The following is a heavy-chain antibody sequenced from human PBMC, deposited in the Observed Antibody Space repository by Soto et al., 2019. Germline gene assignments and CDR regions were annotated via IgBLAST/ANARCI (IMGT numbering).Heavy chain of an antibody. V-gene: IGHV3-23*01. D-gene: IGHD3-22*01. CDR3: VKAALYYDRGGYSAPRYYLDS. CDR1: GFTFSSSA. J-gene: IGHJ4*02. CDR2: ISASGGSR. Sequence: DVHLLESGGSLVDPGGSLRLSCVASGFTFSSSAMNCVRQAPGKGLEWVSDISASGGSRHYPDSVRGPFTISRDNSAHTLFLQTNALRAENTAIYSCVKAALYYDRGGYSAPRYYLDSWGQGTLVSVSS.